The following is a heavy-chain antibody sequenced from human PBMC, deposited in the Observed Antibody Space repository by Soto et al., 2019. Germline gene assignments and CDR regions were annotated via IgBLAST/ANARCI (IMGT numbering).Heavy chain of an antibody. V-gene: IGHV4-39*01. CDR2: IYYRGNT. CDR1: GVSISSGGHY. CDR3: ARHKDTSRRYLLSDY. Sequence: PSETLSLTCTVSGVSISSGGHYWGWIRQPPGKGLEWIGSIYYRGNTYYNPSLMSRVTISVDTSKNQFSLKLSSVTAADTTVYYCARHKDTSRRYLLSDYWGQGTLVTVSS. J-gene: IGHJ4*02. D-gene: IGHD6-13*01.